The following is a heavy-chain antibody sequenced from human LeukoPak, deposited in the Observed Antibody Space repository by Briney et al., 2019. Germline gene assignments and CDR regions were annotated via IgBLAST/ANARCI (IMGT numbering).Heavy chain of an antibody. CDR1: GFTFNSYY. Sequence: PGGSLRLSCAASGFTFNSYYMNWVRQAPGKGLEWVSCISSSSSYIYYADSVKGRFTISRDNAKNSLYLQMNSLRAEDTAVYYCARDIQYQLLSARRQFDYWGQGTLVTVSS. CDR2: ISSSSSYI. D-gene: IGHD2-2*01. CDR3: ARDIQYQLLSARRQFDY. J-gene: IGHJ4*02. V-gene: IGHV3-21*01.